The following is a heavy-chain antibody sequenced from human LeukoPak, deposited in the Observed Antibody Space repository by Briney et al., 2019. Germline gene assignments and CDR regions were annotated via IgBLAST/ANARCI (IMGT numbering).Heavy chain of an antibody. Sequence: GESLRLSCAASALTFNYYAMSWVRQAPGKGLEWVSHISASGGTTYYADSVKGRFTISRDNSQHTLYLQMKSLRAEDTGVYYCASDDYYGSGGYPNYMDVWGKGTTVSVSS. J-gene: IGHJ6*03. CDR1: ALTFNYYA. CDR2: ISASGGTT. CDR3: ASDDYYGSGGYPNYMDV. V-gene: IGHV3-23*01. D-gene: IGHD2-15*01.